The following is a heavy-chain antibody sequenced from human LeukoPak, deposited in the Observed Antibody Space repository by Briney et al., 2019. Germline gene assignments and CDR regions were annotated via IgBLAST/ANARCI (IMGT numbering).Heavy chain of an antibody. CDR1: GFTFSSYS. J-gene: IGHJ3*01. V-gene: IGHV3-48*01. CDR3: TSGYYYDSSAYLDG. D-gene: IGHD3-22*01. Sequence: GGSLRLSCAASGFTFSSYSMNWVRQAPGKGLEWVSYISSSSSTIYYADSVKGRFTISRDNAKNSLYLQMSSLRAEDTAVYYCTSGYYYDSSAYLDGWGQGTMVTVSS. CDR2: ISSSSSTI.